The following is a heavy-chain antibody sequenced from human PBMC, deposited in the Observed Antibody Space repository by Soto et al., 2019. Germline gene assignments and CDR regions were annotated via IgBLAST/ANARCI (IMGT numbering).Heavy chain of an antibody. CDR2: IYYNVRT. Sequence: QVQLQESGPGLVKPSETLSLTCTVSGGSISSKYWSWIRQPPGKGLEWIGYIYYNVRTNYNPSLKSRVTISVDTSRNQFSLKLSSVTAADTAVYYCARLRWATIAEAGSFDYWGQGILVTVSS. CDR1: GGSISSKY. CDR3: ARLRWATIAEAGSFDY. J-gene: IGHJ4*02. D-gene: IGHD6-13*01. V-gene: IGHV4-59*08.